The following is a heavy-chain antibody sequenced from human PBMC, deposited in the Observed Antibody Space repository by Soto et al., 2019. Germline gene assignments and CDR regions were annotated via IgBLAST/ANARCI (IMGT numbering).Heavy chain of an antibody. Sequence: ASVKVSCKASGYTFKSYGISWVRQTAGQGLEWLGWISAYNGDTKYAQNLQGRVSLTTDATTSSAYMELRSLRSDDTAVCYCARYFWSGQLPYYFDYWGQGTLVTVSS. D-gene: IGHD3-3*01. J-gene: IGHJ4*02. CDR1: GYTFKSYG. V-gene: IGHV1-18*01. CDR2: ISAYNGDT. CDR3: ARYFWSGQLPYYFDY.